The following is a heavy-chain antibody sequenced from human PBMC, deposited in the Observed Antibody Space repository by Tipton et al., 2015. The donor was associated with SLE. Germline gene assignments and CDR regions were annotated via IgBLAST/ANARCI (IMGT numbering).Heavy chain of an antibody. CDR2: VYRDGRT. Sequence: TLSLTCSVSNFGVSASYYWGWVRQTPEKGLAWLGSVYRDGRTFYNPSLKSRLTISIDSSKNQFSLRLESSTAADTAVYFCARQSFGGSWEFDYWGQGALVTVSS. V-gene: IGHV4-38-2*01. CDR1: NFGVSASYY. J-gene: IGHJ4*02. D-gene: IGHD3-16*01. CDR3: ARQSFGGSWEFDY.